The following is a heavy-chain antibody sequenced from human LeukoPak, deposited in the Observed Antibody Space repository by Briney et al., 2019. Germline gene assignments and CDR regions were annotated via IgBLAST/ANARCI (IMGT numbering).Heavy chain of an antibody. J-gene: IGHJ4*02. CDR2: ISSSSSYT. CDR1: GFTFSHYY. Sequence: GGSLRLSCAASGFTFSHYYMIGIRQAPGKGLEWVSYISSSSSYTNYADSVKGRFTISRDNAKNSLYLQMNSLRAEDTAVYYGARYSSITTCYDYGGQGTLVTVSS. CDR3: ARYSSITTCYDY. D-gene: IGHD2-2*01. V-gene: IGHV3-11*03.